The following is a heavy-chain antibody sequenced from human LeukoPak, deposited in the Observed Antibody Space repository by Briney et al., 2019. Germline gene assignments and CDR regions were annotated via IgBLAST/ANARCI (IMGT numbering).Heavy chain of an antibody. V-gene: IGHV4-38-2*01. J-gene: IGHJ4*02. CDR2: IYHSGST. Sequence: SETLSLTCAVSGYSISSGYYWGWIRQPPGKGLEWSGSIYHSGSTYYNPSLKSRVTISVDTSKNQFSLKLSSVTAADTAVYYCARTAAKLSHRDLFDYWGQGTLVTVSS. D-gene: IGHD5-24*01. CDR1: GYSISSGYY. CDR3: ARTAAKLSHRDLFDY.